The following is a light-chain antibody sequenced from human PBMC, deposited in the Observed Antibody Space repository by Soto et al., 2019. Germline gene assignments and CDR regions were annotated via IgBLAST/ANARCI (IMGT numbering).Light chain of an antibody. V-gene: IGLV1-40*01. Sequence: QSVLTQPPSVSGAPGQRVTISCTGSSSNIGASYDVNWYQQLPGTAPKLLIYVNSNRPSGVPDRFSGSKSGTSASLAITGLQAEDEANYYCQSYDSSLRAVVFGGGTKLTVL. CDR1: SSNIGASYD. CDR2: VNS. CDR3: QSYDSSLRAVV. J-gene: IGLJ2*01.